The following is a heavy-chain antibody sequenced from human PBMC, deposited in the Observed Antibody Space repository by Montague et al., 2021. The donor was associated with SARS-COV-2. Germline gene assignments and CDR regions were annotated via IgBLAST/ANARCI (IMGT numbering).Heavy chain of an antibody. V-gene: IGHV4-4*02. CDR2: IYHSGST. CDR1: GGSISSSNW. D-gene: IGHD3-10*01. Sequence: SETLSLTCAVSGGSISSSNWWSWVRQPPGKGLEWIGEIYHSGSTXXNPSLKSRVTISVDKSKNQFSLKLSSVTAADTAMYYCASRGAGWFGSNPERFDYRGQGTLVTVSS. J-gene: IGHJ4*02. CDR3: ASRGAGWFGSNPERFDY.